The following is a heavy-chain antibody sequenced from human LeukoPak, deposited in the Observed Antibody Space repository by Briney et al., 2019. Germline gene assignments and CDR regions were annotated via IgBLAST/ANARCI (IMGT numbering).Heavy chain of an antibody. Sequence: PGGSLRLSCAASGFTFSSYWMSWVRQAPEKGLEWVANIKEDGSEKNYVDSVKGRFTISRDNAKNSLYLQINGLRAEDTAVYYCVRSGSDFDYWGQGTLVTVSS. CDR2: IKEDGSEK. V-gene: IGHV3-7*01. CDR1: GFTFSSYW. CDR3: VRSGSDFDY. J-gene: IGHJ4*02.